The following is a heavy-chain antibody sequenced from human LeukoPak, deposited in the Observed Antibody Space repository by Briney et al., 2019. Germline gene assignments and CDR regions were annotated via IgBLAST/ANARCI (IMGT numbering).Heavy chain of an antibody. CDR1: GFTFSIYW. CDR3: ARVMSGYYVVLDM. J-gene: IGHJ3*02. D-gene: IGHD3-3*01. CDR2: INSDGSST. Sequence: PGGSLRLSCAASGFTFSIYWMHWVRQAPGKGLVWVSRINSDGSSTNYADSVKGRFTISRDNAKNTLYLQMNSLRAEDTAVYYCARVMSGYYVVLDMWGQGTMVTVSA. V-gene: IGHV3-74*01.